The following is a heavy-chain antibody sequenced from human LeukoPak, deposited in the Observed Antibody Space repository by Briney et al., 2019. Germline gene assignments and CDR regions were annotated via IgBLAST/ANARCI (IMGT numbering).Heavy chain of an antibody. CDR2: INPNSGGT. D-gene: IGHD2-2*02. CDR3: ARAWIRYCSSTSCYILTY. Sequence: ASVKVSCKASGYTFTGYYMHWVRQPPGQGLEWMGGINPNSGGTNYAQTFQGRVTMTRETSISTAYMELSRLRSDDTAVYYCARAWIRYCSSTSCYILTYWGQGTLVTVSS. V-gene: IGHV1-2*02. CDR1: GYTFTGYY. J-gene: IGHJ4*02.